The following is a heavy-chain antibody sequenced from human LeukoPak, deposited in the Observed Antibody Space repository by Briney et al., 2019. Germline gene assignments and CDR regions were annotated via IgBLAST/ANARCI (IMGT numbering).Heavy chain of an antibody. J-gene: IGHJ5*02. V-gene: IGHV4-39*07. CDR2: IYHSGNT. D-gene: IGHD6-6*01. CDR1: GGSISATTYY. CDR3: ARVGWGNAAAHPNWLDP. Sequence: SETLSLTCTVSGGSISATTYYWGWIRQPPGTGLEWIANIYHSGNTAYNPSLKSRVTISIDTSKNQFSLRLNSVTAADTAVYYCARVGWGNAAAHPNWLDPWGQGILVTVSS.